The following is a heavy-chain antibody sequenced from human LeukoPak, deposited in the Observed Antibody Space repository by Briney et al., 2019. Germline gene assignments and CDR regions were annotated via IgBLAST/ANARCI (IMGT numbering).Heavy chain of an antibody. D-gene: IGHD6-6*01. Sequence: GGSLRLSCAASGFTFSSYAMRWVRQAPGKGLEWVSAISGSAGSTYYAASVQGRFTISRDNSKHTLYLQMNSLRAEDTAVYYCAKDGGQLVPGVFDYWGQGTLVTVSS. CDR1: GFTFSSYA. CDR3: AKDGGQLVPGVFDY. V-gene: IGHV3-23*01. J-gene: IGHJ4*02. CDR2: ISGSAGST.